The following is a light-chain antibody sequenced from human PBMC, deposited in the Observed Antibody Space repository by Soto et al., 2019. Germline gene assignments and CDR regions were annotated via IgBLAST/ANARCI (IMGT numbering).Light chain of an antibody. J-gene: IGKJ2*01. CDR1: QDINNY. CDR3: QQLNSYPYT. Sequence: DIQLTQSPSFLSASVGDRVTISCRASQDINNYLAWYQQTPGKAPKLLIYAASTLQRGAPSRFSGSGSGTDFTLTNSSLQPEDFATYYCQQLNSYPYTFGQGTKLEIK. CDR2: AAS. V-gene: IGKV1-9*01.